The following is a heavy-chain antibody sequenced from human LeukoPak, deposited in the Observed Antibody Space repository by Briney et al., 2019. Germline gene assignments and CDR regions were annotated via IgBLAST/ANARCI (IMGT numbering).Heavy chain of an antibody. CDR3: ARDRGAEDDAFDI. J-gene: IGHJ3*02. CDR2: INPSGGST. Sequence: VASVKVSCKASGYTFTSYYMHWVRQAPGQGLEWMGIINPSGGSTSYAQKFQGRVTITRDTSKSTVYMELSSLRSEDTAVYYCARDRGAEDDAFDIWGQGTMVTVSS. D-gene: IGHD4/OR15-4a*01. V-gene: IGHV1-46*01. CDR1: GYTFTSYY.